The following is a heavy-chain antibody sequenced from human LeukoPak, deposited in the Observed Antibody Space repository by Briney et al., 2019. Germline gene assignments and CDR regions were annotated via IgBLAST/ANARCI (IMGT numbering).Heavy chain of an antibody. CDR2: IHHSGTT. CDR3: TRVGLNDYNNPTDGFDI. V-gene: IGHV4-4*02. J-gene: IGHJ3*02. Sequence: PSETLSLTCAVSGGSISSANWWSWVRQPPGKGLEWIGEIHHSGTTTYNPSLKSRLTISVDKSKNQFSLTLNSVTAADTAVYFCTRVGLNDYNNPTDGFDIWGQGTMVAVSS. D-gene: IGHD4-11*01. CDR1: GGSISSANW.